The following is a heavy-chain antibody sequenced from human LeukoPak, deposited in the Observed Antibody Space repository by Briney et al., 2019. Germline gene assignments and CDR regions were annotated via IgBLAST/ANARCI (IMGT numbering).Heavy chain of an antibody. Sequence: GGSLRLSCEASGFTFTNAWMSWVRQAPGKGLEWVSSISGSGGGTYYADSVKGRFTISRDNSKNTLYLQMNSLRAEDTAIYYCAKRPAELRYIDYWGQGTLVTVSS. CDR2: ISGSGGGT. CDR1: GFTFTNAW. J-gene: IGHJ4*02. V-gene: IGHV3-23*01. D-gene: IGHD1-7*01. CDR3: AKRPAELRYIDY.